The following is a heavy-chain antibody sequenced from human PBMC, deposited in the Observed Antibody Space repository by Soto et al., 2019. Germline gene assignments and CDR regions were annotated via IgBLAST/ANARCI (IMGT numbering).Heavy chain of an antibody. CDR2: VFYSGSS. D-gene: IGHD3-9*01. Sequence: SETLSLTCTVSGGSISRCYWSWIRQSPGKGLEWIGYVFYSGSSNYNPSLKSRVTISVDTSKNQFSLKLRSVTAADTSVYYCARGRNDLLTGHYYFDYWGQGTLVTVSS. V-gene: IGHV4-59*01. J-gene: IGHJ4*02. CDR1: GGSISRCY. CDR3: ARGRNDLLTGHYYFDY.